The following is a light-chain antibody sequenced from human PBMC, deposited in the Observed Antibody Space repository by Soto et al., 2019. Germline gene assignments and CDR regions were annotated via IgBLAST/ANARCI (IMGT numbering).Light chain of an antibody. Sequence: QSALTQPASVSGSPGQSITISCTGTSSDVGGYNYVSWYQQHPGKAPKLMIYEVSNRPSGVSLRFSGSKSGNTASLTISGLRAEDEADYFCSSYRSGNTPYVFGLGTKLTVL. V-gene: IGLV2-14*01. CDR1: SSDVGGYNY. J-gene: IGLJ1*01. CDR2: EVS. CDR3: SSYRSGNTPYV.